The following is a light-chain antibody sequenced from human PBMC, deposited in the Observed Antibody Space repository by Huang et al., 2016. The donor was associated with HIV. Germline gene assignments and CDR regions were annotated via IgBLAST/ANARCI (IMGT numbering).Light chain of an antibody. V-gene: IGKV3-15*01. CDR2: GAS. CDR3: QQYNNWPRT. J-gene: IGKJ1*01. Sequence: EIVMTQSPGTLSVSPGERATLSCRASQSVSSDLAWYQQKPGQAPGVLIYGASTRECGIPSSFSGSGSGTEFTLTISSLQSEDFAVYYCQQYNNWPRTFGQGTKVEIK. CDR1: QSVSSD.